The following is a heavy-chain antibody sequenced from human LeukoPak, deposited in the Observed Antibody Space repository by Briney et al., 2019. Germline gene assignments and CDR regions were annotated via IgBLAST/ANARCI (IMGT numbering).Heavy chain of an antibody. CDR3: ASIPYGSGSYDLDY. CDR2: ISYDGSNK. D-gene: IGHD3-10*01. Sequence: GRSLRLSCAASGFTFSSYAMHWVRQAPGKGLEWVAVISYDGSNKYYADSVKGRFTISRDNSKNTPYLQMNSLRAEDTAVYYCASIPYGSGSYDLDYWGQGTLVTVSS. CDR1: GFTFSSYA. V-gene: IGHV3-30-3*01. J-gene: IGHJ4*02.